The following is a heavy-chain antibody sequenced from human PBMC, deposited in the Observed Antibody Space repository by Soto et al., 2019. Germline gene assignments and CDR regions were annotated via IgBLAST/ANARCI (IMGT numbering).Heavy chain of an antibody. CDR1: GGSISSGDYY. D-gene: IGHD5-18*01. CDR3: ARAPGRLYSVPNWFDP. CDR2: IYYSGST. J-gene: IGHJ5*02. Sequence: LSLTCTVSGGSISSGDYYWSWIRQPPGKGLEWIGYIYYSGSTYYNPSLKSRVTISVDTSKNQFSLKLSSVTAADTAVYYCARAPGRLYSVPNWFDPWGQGTLVTVSS. V-gene: IGHV4-30-4*01.